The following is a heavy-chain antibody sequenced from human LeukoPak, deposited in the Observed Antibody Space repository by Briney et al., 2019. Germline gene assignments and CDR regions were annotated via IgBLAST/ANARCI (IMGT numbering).Heavy chain of an antibody. CDR3: ARQDYGGNSGYDY. J-gene: IGHJ4*02. CDR1: GGSISSGGYY. Sequence: NPSQTLSLTCTVSGGSISSGGYYWSWIRQPPGKGLEWIGYIYYSGSTNYNPSLKSRVTISVDTSKNQFSLKLSSVTAADTAVYYCARQDYGGNSGYDYWGQGTLATVSS. CDR2: IYYSGST. V-gene: IGHV4-61*08. D-gene: IGHD4-23*01.